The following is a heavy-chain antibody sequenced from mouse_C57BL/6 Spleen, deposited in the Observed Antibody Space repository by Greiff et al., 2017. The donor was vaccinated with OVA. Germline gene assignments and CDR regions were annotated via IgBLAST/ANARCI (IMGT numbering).Heavy chain of an antibody. V-gene: IGHV5-17*01. CDR1: GFTFSDYG. J-gene: IGHJ1*03. D-gene: IGHD1-1*01. CDR2: ISSGSSTI. CDR3: ARVGSSPSHGYFDV. Sequence: DVKLQESGGGLVKPGGSLKLSCAASGFTFSDYGMHWVRQAPEKGLEWVAYISSGSSTIYYADTVKGRFTFSRDKAKNTLFLQMTSLMYEDTARYYCARVGSSPSHGYFDVWGTGTTVTVSS.